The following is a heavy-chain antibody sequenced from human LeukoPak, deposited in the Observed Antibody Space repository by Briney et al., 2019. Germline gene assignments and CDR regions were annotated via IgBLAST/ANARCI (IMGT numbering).Heavy chain of an antibody. V-gene: IGHV5-51*01. Sequence: GESLKISRKGSGYSFTSNWIAWVRQMPGRGLEWMGIIYPADSSTRYSPSFQGQVTFSADKSINTAYLQWSSLKASDTAMYYCARHQRIERMRYFDLWGRGTLVTVSS. CDR2: IYPADSST. CDR3: ARHQRIERMRYFDL. CDR1: GYSFTSNW. J-gene: IGHJ2*01. D-gene: IGHD1-1*01.